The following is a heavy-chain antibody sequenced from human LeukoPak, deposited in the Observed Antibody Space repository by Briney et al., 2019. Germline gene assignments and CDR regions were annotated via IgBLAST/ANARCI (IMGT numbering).Heavy chain of an antibody. Sequence: GGSLRLSCAASGFTFSSYWMNWVRQAPGKGLVWVSRIASDGSSTTYADSVKGRFSISRDNSKNTLYLQMNSLRAEGTAVYYCARGVDYYENSGTIDYWGQGTLVAVSS. J-gene: IGHJ4*02. D-gene: IGHD3-22*01. V-gene: IGHV3-74*01. CDR1: GFTFSSYW. CDR3: ARGVDYYENSGTIDY. CDR2: IASDGSST.